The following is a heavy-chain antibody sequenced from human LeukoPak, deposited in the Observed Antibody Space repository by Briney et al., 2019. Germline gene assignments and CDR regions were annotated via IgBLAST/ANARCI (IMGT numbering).Heavy chain of an antibody. CDR3: ARARGAIAVAGPFDY. V-gene: IGHV4-34*01. CDR2: INHSGST. Sequence: PSETPSLTCAVYGGSFSGYYWSWIRQPPEKGLEWIGEINHSGSTNYNPSLKSRVTISVDTSKNQFSLKLSSVTAADTAVYYCARARGAIAVAGPFDYWGQGTLVTVSS. D-gene: IGHD6-19*01. CDR1: GGSFSGYY. J-gene: IGHJ4*02.